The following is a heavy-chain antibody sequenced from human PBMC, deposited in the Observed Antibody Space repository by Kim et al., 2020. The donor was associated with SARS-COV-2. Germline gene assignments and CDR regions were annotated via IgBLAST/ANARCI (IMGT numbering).Heavy chain of an antibody. CDR1: GGSISSSSYY. Sequence: SETLSLTCTVSGGSISSSSYYWGWIRQPPGKGLEWIGSIYYSGSTYYNPSLKSRVTISVDTSKNQFSLKLSSVTAADTAVYYCATTRRGYYYMDVWGKGT. CDR2: IYYSGST. CDR3: ATTRRGYYYMDV. V-gene: IGHV4-39*01. J-gene: IGHJ6*03. D-gene: IGHD5-12*01.